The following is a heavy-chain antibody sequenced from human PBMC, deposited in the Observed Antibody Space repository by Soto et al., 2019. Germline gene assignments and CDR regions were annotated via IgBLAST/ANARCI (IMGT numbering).Heavy chain of an antibody. D-gene: IGHD2-21*02. CDR2: IHYSGSV. J-gene: IGHJ6*02. CDR1: GGSISYDHYH. V-gene: IGHV4-30-4*01. CDR3: VREHDGGDRDYYGLDV. Sequence: QVQLQESGPGLVRPSQTLSLTCTVSGGSISYDHYHWTWIRQPPGKGLEWIGYIHYSGSVFYNPSLQSRLSMSVDTSKNLFSLKLSSVTAADTAVYFCVREHDGGDRDYYGLDVWGQGTTVTVSS.